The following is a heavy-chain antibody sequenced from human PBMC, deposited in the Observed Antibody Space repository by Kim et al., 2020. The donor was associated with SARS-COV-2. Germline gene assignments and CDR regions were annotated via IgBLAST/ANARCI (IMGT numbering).Heavy chain of an antibody. J-gene: IGHJ4*02. D-gene: IGHD3-22*01. V-gene: IGHV3-23*01. Sequence: YAAPLKGRFTISRDNSKNTLYLQMNSLRAEDTAVYYCAKEGHDSSGYFDYWGQGTLVTVSS. CDR3: AKEGHDSSGYFDY.